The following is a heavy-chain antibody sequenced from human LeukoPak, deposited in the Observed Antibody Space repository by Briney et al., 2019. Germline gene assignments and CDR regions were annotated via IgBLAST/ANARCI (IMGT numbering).Heavy chain of an antibody. Sequence: PGGSLRLSCAASGFTFSSNYMSWVRQAPGKGLEWVSVIYIGGRTNYADSVKGRFMMSRDNSKNTVYLQMNSLRGEDTAVYHCARDPSCSGGSCYSEGINWFDPWGQGTLVTVSS. CDR1: GFTFSSNY. CDR2: IYIGGRT. J-gene: IGHJ5*02. D-gene: IGHD2-15*01. CDR3: ARDPSCSGGSCYSEGINWFDP. V-gene: IGHV3-66*01.